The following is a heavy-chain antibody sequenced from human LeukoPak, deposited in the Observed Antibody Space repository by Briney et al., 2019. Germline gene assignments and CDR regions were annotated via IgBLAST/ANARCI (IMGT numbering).Heavy chain of an antibody. D-gene: IGHD6-13*01. CDR1: GFTFSSYA. J-gene: IGHJ4*02. CDR2: ISYDGSNK. Sequence: GGSLRLSCAASGFTFSSYAMHWVRQAPGKGLEWVAVISYDGSNKYYADSVKGRFTISRDNSKNTLYLQMNSLRAEDTAVYYCARDSLVWSSWMRGGFDYWGQGTLVTVSS. V-gene: IGHV3-30*04. CDR3: ARDSLVWSSWMRGGFDY.